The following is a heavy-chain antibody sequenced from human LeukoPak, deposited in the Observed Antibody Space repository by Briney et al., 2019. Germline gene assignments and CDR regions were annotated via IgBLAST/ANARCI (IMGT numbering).Heavy chain of an antibody. D-gene: IGHD4-17*01. CDR2: INPNSGGT. CDR3: ARAGSTVTNPWYYGMDV. CDR1: GYTFTGYY. Sequence: ASVKVSCKASGYTFTGYYMHWVRQAPGQGLEWMGWINPNSGGTNYAQKFQGRVTMTRDTSISTAYMGLSRLRSDDTAVYYCARAGSTVTNPWYYGMDVWGQGTTVTVSS. V-gene: IGHV1-2*02. J-gene: IGHJ6*02.